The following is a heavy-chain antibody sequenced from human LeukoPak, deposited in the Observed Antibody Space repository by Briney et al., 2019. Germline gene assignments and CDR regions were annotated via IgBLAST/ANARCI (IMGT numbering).Heavy chain of an antibody. CDR2: IRYDGSNK. CDR1: GFTFSSYG. V-gene: IGHV3-30*02. J-gene: IGHJ3*02. CDR3: AKRSGSYLGAFDI. D-gene: IGHD3-10*01. Sequence: PGGSLRLSCAASGFTFSSYGMHWVRQAPGKGLEWVAFIRYDGSNKYYADSVKGRFTISRDNSKNTLYLQMNSLRAEDTAVYYCAKRSGSYLGAFDIWGQGTMVTVSS.